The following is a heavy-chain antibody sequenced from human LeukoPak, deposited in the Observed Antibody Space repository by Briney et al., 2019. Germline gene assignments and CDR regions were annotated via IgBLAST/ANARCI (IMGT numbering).Heavy chain of an antibody. Sequence: PSETLSLTCTISGGSISTYSWAWIRQTAGQGLEWIGRIYSSGTTIYNPSLKSRVSMSLDTSKNQFSLKVNSVTAADTAVYYCARGAVSDYYYYMDVWGKGTTVTVSS. CDR2: IYSSGTT. V-gene: IGHV4-4*07. CDR1: GGSISTYS. J-gene: IGHJ6*03. D-gene: IGHD3-16*01. CDR3: ARGAVSDYYYYMDV.